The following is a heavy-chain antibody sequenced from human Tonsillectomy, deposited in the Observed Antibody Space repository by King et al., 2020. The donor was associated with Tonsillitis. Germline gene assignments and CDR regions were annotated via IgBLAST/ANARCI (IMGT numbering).Heavy chain of an antibody. D-gene: IGHD3-10*01. CDR2: IYPAESDI. Sequence: VQLVQSGAEVKKPGESLKISCKGSGYSFSSHWIGWVRQMPGKGLEWMGIIYPAESDIRYSPSFQGQVTISADKSISTAYLQWSSLKASDTAMYYFARRVVRGDAFDIWGQGKMVTVSS. CDR1: GYSFSSHW. V-gene: IGHV5-51*01. CDR3: ARRVVRGDAFDI. J-gene: IGHJ3*02.